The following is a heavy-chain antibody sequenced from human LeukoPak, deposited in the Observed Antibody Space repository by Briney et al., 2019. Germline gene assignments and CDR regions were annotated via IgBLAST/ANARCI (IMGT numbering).Heavy chain of an antibody. CDR2: IHPNNGGT. CDR3: GRKSAARKTSKFDY. J-gene: IGHJ4*02. V-gene: IGHV1-2*02. CDR1: GYTFTDYY. Sequence: ASVKLSCKASGYTFTDYYMNWVRQAPGQGLEWMGWIHPNNGGTNYAQKFQGRVTMTRDTSISTAYMELSRLTSDDTAVYYCGRKSAARKTSKFDYWGQGTLVTVSS. D-gene: IGHD6-6*01.